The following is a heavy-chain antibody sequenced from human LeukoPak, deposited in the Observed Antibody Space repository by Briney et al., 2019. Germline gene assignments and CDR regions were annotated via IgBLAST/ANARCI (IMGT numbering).Heavy chain of an antibody. V-gene: IGHV3-23*01. CDR1: GFTFNTYA. J-gene: IGHJ4*02. D-gene: IGHD3-10*01. CDR2: ITISGSGT. CDR3: AKGYYGSGSSYFDC. Sequence: PGGSLRLSCAASGFTFNTYAMSWVRQAPGQGPEWVSSITISGSGTYYADSVKGRFTITRDNSKDTLYLEMNSLRADDTAKYYCAKGYYGSGSSYFDCWGQGTLVTVSS.